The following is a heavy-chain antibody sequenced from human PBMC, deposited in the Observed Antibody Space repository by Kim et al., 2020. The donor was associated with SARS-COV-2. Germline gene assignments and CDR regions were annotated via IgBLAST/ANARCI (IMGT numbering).Heavy chain of an antibody. J-gene: IGHJ5*02. CDR3: AREGAGGSSWPEPMNWFDP. D-gene: IGHD6-13*01. CDR1: GFTFSSYA. Sequence: GGSLRLSCAASGFTFSSYAMHWVRQAPGKGLEWVAVISYDGSNKYYADSVKGRFTISRDNSKNTLYLQMNSLRAEDTAVYYCAREGAGGSSWPEPMNWFDPWGQGTLVTVSS. V-gene: IGHV3-30*04. CDR2: ISYDGSNK.